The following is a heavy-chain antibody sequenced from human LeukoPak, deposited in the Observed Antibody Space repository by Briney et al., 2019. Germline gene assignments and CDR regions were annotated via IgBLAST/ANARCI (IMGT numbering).Heavy chain of an antibody. CDR1: GGSISSYY. V-gene: IGHV4-59*01. Sequence: PSETLSLTCTVSGGSISSYYWSWIRQPPGKGLEWIGYIYYSGSTNYNPSLKSRVTISVDTSKNQFSLKLSSVTAADTAVYYCARGPHPHWPLGQFWGQGSRVTVPS. D-gene: IGHD3-16*01. CDR3: ARGPHPHWPLGQF. CDR2: IYYSGST. J-gene: IGHJ4*02.